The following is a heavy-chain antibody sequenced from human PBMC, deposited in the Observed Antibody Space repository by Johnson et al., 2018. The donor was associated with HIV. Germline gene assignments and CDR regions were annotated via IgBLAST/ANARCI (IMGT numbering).Heavy chain of an antibody. V-gene: IGHV3-11*04. Sequence: QVQLVESGGGLVRPGGSLRLSCAASGFIFSDHYMSWIRQAPGKGLEWVSYISSSGNTRYYADSVKGRLTISRDNAKNSLYLQMNSLRAEDAAVYYCARERQGAAVGDGFDVWGQGTMVTVSS. J-gene: IGHJ3*01. CDR1: GFIFSDHY. CDR3: ARERQGAAVGDGFDV. D-gene: IGHD6-19*01. CDR2: ISSSGNTR.